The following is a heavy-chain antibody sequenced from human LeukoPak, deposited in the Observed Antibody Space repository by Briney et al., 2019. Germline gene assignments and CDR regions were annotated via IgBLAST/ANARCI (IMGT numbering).Heavy chain of an antibody. J-gene: IGHJ4*02. CDR1: GFTFSNYW. CDR3: GRCGGFVRCYDY. Sequence: GVSLRLSCAASGFTFSNYWMHWVRQAPGKGLVWVSRINNDGTGTSYADSVKGRFTISRDNTKNTLSLQMNSLRAEDTAVYYCGRCGGFVRCYDYWGQGTLVTVSS. CDR2: INNDGTGT. V-gene: IGHV3-74*01. D-gene: IGHD2-21*01.